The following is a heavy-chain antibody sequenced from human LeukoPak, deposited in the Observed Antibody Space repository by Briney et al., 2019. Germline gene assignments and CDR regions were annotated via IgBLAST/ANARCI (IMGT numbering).Heavy chain of an antibody. CDR3: ARDDRAAAGTDY. J-gene: IGHJ4*02. CDR1: GFTVSSNY. Sequence: GGSLRLSCAASGFTVSSNYMSWVRQAPGKGLEWVSVIYSGGRAYYADSVKGRFTISRDNSKSTLYLQMNNLRAEDTAVYYCARDDRAAAGTDYWGQGTLVTVSS. CDR2: IYSGGRA. V-gene: IGHV3-53*01. D-gene: IGHD6-13*01.